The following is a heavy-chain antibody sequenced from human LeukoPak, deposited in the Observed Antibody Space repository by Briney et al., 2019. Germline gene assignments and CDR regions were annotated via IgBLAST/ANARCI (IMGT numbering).Heavy chain of an antibody. CDR2: INPNSGGT. D-gene: IGHD6-19*01. V-gene: IGHV1-2*02. CDR3: ARGVQQWLVRNYFDY. Sequence: ASVKVSCKASGYTFTGYYMHWVRQAPGQGLEWMGWINPNSGGTNYAQKFQGRVTMTRDTSISTAYMELSRLRSDDTAVYYCARGVQQWLVRNYFDYWGQGTLVTVSS. CDR1: GYTFTGYY. J-gene: IGHJ4*02.